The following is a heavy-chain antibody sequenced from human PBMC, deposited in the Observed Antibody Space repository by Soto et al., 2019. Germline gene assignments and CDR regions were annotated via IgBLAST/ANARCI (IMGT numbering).Heavy chain of an antibody. CDR1: GGSISSYY. CDR3: ARHGGCSSTSCYAHFDY. Sequence: SETLSLTCTVSGGSISSYYWSWIRQPPGKGLEWIGYIYYSGSTNYNPSLKSRVTISVDTSKNQFSLKLSSVTAADTAVYYCARHGGCSSTSCYAHFDYWGQGTLVTVSS. V-gene: IGHV4-59*08. J-gene: IGHJ4*02. CDR2: IYYSGST. D-gene: IGHD2-2*01.